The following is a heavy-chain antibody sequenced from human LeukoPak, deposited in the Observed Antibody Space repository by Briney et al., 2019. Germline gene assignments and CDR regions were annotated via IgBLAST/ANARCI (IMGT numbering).Heavy chain of an antibody. Sequence: GGSLRLSCVASRFTFSSYGMNWVRQAPGKGLEWVSYISSSSSTICYADSVKGRFTISRDNAKNSLFLQMNSLRDEDTAVYYCARDLDYSNYKFDYWGQGTLVTVSS. CDR3: ARDLDYSNYKFDY. V-gene: IGHV3-48*02. J-gene: IGHJ4*02. CDR2: ISSSSSTI. CDR1: RFTFSSYG. D-gene: IGHD4-4*01.